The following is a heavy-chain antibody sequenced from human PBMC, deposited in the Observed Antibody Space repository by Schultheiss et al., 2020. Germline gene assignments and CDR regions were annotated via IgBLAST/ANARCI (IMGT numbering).Heavy chain of an antibody. CDR2: INPNSGGT. J-gene: IGHJ6*02. CDR1: GYTFSAYY. CDR3: ARAMSYYYDSSGQDYYGVDV. Sequence: ASVKVSCKASGYTFSAYYLHWVRQAPGQGLEWMGWINPNSGGTNFAQKFQGRVTMTRDTSINTAYMELSSVGSDDTAVYFCARAMSYYYDSSGQDYYGVDVWGLGTTVTVSS. V-gene: IGHV1-2*02. D-gene: IGHD3-22*01.